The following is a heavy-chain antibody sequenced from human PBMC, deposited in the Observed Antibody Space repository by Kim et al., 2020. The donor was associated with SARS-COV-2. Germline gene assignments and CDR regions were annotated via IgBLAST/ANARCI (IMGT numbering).Heavy chain of an antibody. CDR2: IGAGGDHR. Sequence: GGSLRLSCAASGFTSGFPFSACGMTWVRQAPGKGLEWISTIGAGGDHRFYADSLRGRFTVSRDNAKSSVFLQINNVRPEDTAVYYCSTDGSDWSRDHWGQGTLVTVSS. CDR1: GFPFSACG. J-gene: IGHJ4*02. CDR3: STDGSDWSRDH. V-gene: IGHV3-21*01. D-gene: IGHD6-19*01.